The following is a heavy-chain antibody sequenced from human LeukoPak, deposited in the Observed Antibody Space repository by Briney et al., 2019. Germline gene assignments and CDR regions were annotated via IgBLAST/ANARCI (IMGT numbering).Heavy chain of an antibody. CDR3: ARDRQLERRLGYPPPGSDDDY. CDR2: IIPILGIA. CDR1: GDTFSSYA. J-gene: IGHJ4*02. Sequence: ASVKVSCKASGDTFSSYAISWVRQAPGQGLEWMGRIIPILGIANYAQKFQGRVTITADKSTSTAYMELSSLRSEDTAVYYCARDRQLERRLGYPPPGSDDDYWGQGTLVTVSS. D-gene: IGHD1-1*01. V-gene: IGHV1-69*04.